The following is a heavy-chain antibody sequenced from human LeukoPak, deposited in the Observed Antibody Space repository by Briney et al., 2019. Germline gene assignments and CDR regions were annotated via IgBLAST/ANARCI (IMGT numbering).Heavy chain of an antibody. V-gene: IGHV4-4*02. J-gene: IGHJ4*02. Sequence: SGTLSLTRAVSGGSISSSNWWSWVRQPPGKGLEWIGEIYHSGSTNYNPSLKSRVTISVDKSKNQFSLKLSSVTAADTAVYHRARVGGYCSGSSCLDYWGRGTLVTVSS. CDR3: ARVGGYCSGSSCLDY. CDR2: IYHSGST. CDR1: GGSISSSNW. D-gene: IGHD2-15*01.